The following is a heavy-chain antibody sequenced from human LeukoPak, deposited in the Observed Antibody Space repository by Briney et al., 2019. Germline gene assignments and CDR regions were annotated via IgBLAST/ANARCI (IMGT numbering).Heavy chain of an antibody. J-gene: IGHJ4*02. V-gene: IGHV3-74*01. CDR2: LNGDGTNI. CDR3: VSFYETY. CDR1: GFTFSNYW. D-gene: IGHD2/OR15-2a*01. Sequence: GGSLRLPCVASGFTFSNYWMQWVRQVPGKGLVWVSRLNGDGTNIIYADSVKGRFTISRDNAENTLYLQMNSLRAEDTAVYYCVSFYETYWGRGTLVTVSS.